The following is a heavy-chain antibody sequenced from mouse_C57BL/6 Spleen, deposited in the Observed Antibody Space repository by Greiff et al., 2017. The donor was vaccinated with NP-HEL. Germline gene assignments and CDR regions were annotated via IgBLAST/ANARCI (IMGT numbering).Heavy chain of an antibody. D-gene: IGHD2-4*01. CDR1: GYTFTDYY. Sequence: EVQLQQSGPELVKPGASVKISCKASGYTFTDYYMNWVKQSHGKSLEWIGDINPNNGGTSYNQKFKGKATLTVDKSSSTAYMELRSLTSEDSAVYYCARCDYDEGYYAMDYWGQGTSVTVSS. J-gene: IGHJ4*01. CDR2: INPNNGGT. V-gene: IGHV1-26*01. CDR3: ARCDYDEGYYAMDY.